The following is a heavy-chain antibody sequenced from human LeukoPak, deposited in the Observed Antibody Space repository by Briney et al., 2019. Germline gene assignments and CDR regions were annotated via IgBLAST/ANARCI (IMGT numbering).Heavy chain of an antibody. CDR1: GFTFSRYW. Sequence: QPGGSLRLSCAASGFTFSRYWMSWVRHLPRKGLEWVANIKQDGSEKYYVDSVKGRFTISRDNAKNSLYLQMNSLRAEETAVYYCARDKGDYDTSGSLFVFGGXGTLVTVSS. J-gene: IGHJ4*01. D-gene: IGHD3-22*01. V-gene: IGHV3-7*03. CDR2: IKQDGSEK. CDR3: ARDKGDYDTSGSLFVF.